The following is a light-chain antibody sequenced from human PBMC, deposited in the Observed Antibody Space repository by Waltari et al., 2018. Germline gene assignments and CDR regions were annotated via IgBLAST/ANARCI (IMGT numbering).Light chain of an antibody. CDR2: DAS. CDR1: QSVGSY. Sequence: EIVLTQSPATLSLSPGERATLSCRASQSVGSYLAWYQHKPGQAPRLLIDDASNRATGIPARFSGSGSGTDFTLTISSLEPEDFAVYHCQQRSNMYTFGQGTKLEIK. CDR3: QQRSNMYT. J-gene: IGKJ2*01. V-gene: IGKV3-11*01.